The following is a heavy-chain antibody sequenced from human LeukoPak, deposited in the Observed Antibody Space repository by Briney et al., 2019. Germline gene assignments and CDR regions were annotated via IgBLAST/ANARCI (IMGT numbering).Heavy chain of an antibody. D-gene: IGHD2-8*01. CDR3: ARGVLVPMVYAMVCWFDP. CDR2: IYTSGST. V-gene: IGHV4-61*02. J-gene: IGHJ5*02. Sequence: SETLSLTCTVSGGSISSGSYYWSWIRQPAGKGLEWIGRIYTSGSTNYNPSLKSRVTISVDTSKNQFSLKLSSVTAADTAVYYCARGVLVPMVYAMVCWFDPWGQGTLVTVSP. CDR1: GGSISSGSYY.